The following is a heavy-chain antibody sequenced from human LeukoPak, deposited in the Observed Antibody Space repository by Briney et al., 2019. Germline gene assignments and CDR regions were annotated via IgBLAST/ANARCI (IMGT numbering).Heavy chain of an antibody. CDR2: ILYTGRT. CDR3: ARRDVGATIDY. D-gene: IGHD1-26*01. J-gene: IGHJ4*02. Sequence: SETLSLTCTVSGDSISSSRFYWAWIRQPPGKGLEWIGSILYTGRTFYNPSLKSRVTISVDTSKNQFSLRLGSATASDTAVYYCARRDVGATIDYWGQGTLATVSS. V-gene: IGHV4-39*01. CDR1: GDSISSSRFY.